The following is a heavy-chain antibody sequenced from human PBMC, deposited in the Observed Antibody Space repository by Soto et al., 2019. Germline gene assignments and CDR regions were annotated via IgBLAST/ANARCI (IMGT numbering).Heavy chain of an antibody. CDR3: AHSIGGDYVYGFDF. Sequence: QITLKESGPTLVKPTQTLTLTCTFSGFSLTTSGVGVGWIRQAPGKGLEWVALVYGDDDKRYLTSLKSRLTITKDTSKTQVVLTMTNMDPVDTGTYFCAHSIGGDYVYGFDFWGQGTKVTVSS. CDR1: GFSLTTSGVG. J-gene: IGHJ3*01. D-gene: IGHD4-17*01. CDR2: VYGDDDK. V-gene: IGHV2-5*02.